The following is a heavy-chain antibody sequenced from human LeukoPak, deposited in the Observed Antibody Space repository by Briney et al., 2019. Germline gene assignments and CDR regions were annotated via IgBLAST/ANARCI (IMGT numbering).Heavy chain of an antibody. Sequence: ASVKVSCKASGYTFTSYGISWVRQAPGQGLEWMGWISAYNGNTNYAQKLQGRVTMTTDTSTSTAYMELSSLRSKDTAVYYCAREEYGTAMVPIFGYWGQGTLVTVSS. CDR2: ISAYNGNT. J-gene: IGHJ4*02. D-gene: IGHD5-18*01. CDR1: GYTFTSYG. V-gene: IGHV1-18*01. CDR3: AREEYGTAMVPIFGY.